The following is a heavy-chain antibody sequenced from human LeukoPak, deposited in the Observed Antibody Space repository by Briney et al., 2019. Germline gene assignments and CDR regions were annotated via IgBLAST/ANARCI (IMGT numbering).Heavy chain of an antibody. Sequence: GGSLRLSCAASGFTFSSYGMHWVRQAPGKGLEWVAFIRYDGSNKYYADSVKGRFTISRDNSKNTLYLQMNSLRAEDTAVYYCAKNFGDFWSGYHNAFDIWGQGTMVTVSS. J-gene: IGHJ3*02. CDR3: AKNFGDFWSGYHNAFDI. D-gene: IGHD3-3*01. CDR1: GFTFSSYG. CDR2: IRYDGSNK. V-gene: IGHV3-30*02.